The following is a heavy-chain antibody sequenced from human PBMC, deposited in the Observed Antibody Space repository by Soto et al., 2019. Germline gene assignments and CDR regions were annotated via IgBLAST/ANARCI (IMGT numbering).Heavy chain of an antibody. J-gene: IGHJ2*01. Sequence: QVQLQESGPGLVNPSETLSLTCTVSGGSISGGVYYWSWIRQPPGKGLGWIGYIYDSGSTYYNPSLKSRVTISVDTSKNQFSLRLSSVTAADTAVYYCAREIIPLTTDWYFDLWGRGTLVTVSS. CDR1: GGSISGGVYY. V-gene: IGHV4-30-4*01. CDR2: IYDSGST. D-gene: IGHD4-17*01. CDR3: AREIIPLTTDWYFDL.